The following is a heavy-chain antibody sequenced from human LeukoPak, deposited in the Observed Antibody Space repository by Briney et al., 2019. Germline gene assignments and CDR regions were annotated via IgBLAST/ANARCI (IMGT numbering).Heavy chain of an antibody. J-gene: IGHJ4*02. CDR2: INHSGST. V-gene: IGHV4-39*07. CDR3: ARRDDSYSSSPRDY. Sequence: SETLSLTCTVSGGSISSSSYYWGWIRQPPGKGLEWIGEINHSGSTNYNPSLKSRVTISVDTSKNQFSLKLSSVTAADTAVYYCARRDDSYSSSPRDYWGQGTLVTVSS. CDR1: GGSISSSSYY. D-gene: IGHD6-6*01.